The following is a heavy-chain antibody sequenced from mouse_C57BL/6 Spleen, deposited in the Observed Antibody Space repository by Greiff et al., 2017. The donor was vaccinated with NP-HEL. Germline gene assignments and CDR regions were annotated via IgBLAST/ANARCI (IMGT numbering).Heavy chain of an antibody. D-gene: IGHD2-4*01. CDR1: GFSLTSYG. V-gene: IGHV2-2*01. J-gene: IGHJ3*01. Sequence: VKLQESGPGLVQPSQSLSITCTVSGFSLTSYGVHWVRQSPGKGLEWLGVIWSGGSTDYNAAFISRLSISKDNSKSQVFFKMNSLQADDTAIYYCARLYYDYDEGFAYWGQGTLVTVSA. CDR3: ARLYYDYDEGFAY. CDR2: IWSGGST.